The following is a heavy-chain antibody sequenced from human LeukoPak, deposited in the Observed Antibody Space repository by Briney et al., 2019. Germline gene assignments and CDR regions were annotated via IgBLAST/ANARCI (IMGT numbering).Heavy chain of an antibody. D-gene: IGHD6-19*01. Sequence: SETLSLTCTVSGGSISSYYWSWIRQPPGKGLEWIGYIYYSGSTNYNPSLKSRVTISVDTSKNQFSLKLSSVTAADTAVYYCARRRFAVAGKGGWFDPWGQGTLVTVSS. CDR3: ARRRFAVAGKGGWFDP. J-gene: IGHJ5*02. V-gene: IGHV4-59*08. CDR2: IYYSGST. CDR1: GGSISSYY.